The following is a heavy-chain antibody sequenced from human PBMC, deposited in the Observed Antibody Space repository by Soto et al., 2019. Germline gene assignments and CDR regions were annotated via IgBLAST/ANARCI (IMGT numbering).Heavy chain of an antibody. CDR2: IWYDGSNK. CDR3: ARVDTAMARYYYYYYCMEV. V-gene: IGHV3-33*01. D-gene: IGHD5-18*01. CDR1: GFTFSSYG. J-gene: IGHJ6*03. Sequence: QTGGSLRLSCAASGFTFSSYGMHWVRQAPGKGLEWVAVIWYDGSNKYYADSVKGRFTISRDNSKNTLYLQMNSLRAEDTAVYYCARVDTAMARYYYYYYCMEVWGKGTTVTVSS.